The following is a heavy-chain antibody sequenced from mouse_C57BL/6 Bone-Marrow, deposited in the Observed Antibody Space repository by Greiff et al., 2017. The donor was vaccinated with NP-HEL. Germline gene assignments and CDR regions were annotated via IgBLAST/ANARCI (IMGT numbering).Heavy chain of an antibody. Sequence: EVHLVESGGGLVKPGGSLKLSCAASGFTFSSYAMSWVRQTPEKRLEWVATISDGGSYTYYPDNVKGRFTISRDNAKNNLYLQMSHLTSEDTAMYYCARGDGYDTWDYGGQGTTLTVSS. CDR1: GFTFSSYA. CDR3: ARGDGYDTWDY. J-gene: IGHJ2*01. V-gene: IGHV5-4*01. D-gene: IGHD2-3*01. CDR2: ISDGGSYT.